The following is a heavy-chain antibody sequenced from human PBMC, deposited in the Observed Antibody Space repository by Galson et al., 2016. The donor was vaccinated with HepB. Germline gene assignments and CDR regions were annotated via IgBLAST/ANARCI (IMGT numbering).Heavy chain of an antibody. Sequence: SVKVSCKASGFTFTSSAVQWVRQARGQRPEYIGWIVVGGGNTNYAQKFQERVTISRDMSTRTAYMELSSLTSEDTAVYYCAANPYYGSGSYGYWGQGTLVTVSS. CDR2: IVVGGGNT. CDR3: AANPYYGSGSYGY. CDR1: GFTFTSSA. V-gene: IGHV1-58*01. J-gene: IGHJ4*02. D-gene: IGHD3-10*01.